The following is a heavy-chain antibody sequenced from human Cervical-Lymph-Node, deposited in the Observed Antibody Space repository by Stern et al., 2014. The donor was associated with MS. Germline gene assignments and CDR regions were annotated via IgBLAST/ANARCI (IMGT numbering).Heavy chain of an antibody. V-gene: IGHV1-3*04. D-gene: IGHD3-10*01. CDR1: GHTFA. CDR3: TSLSGPLDS. J-gene: IGHJ4*02. CDR2: IITGNGDT. Sequence: QVQLVQSGAEVKKPGASVKVSCKASGHTFAVHWGRQAPGQRLEWMGRIITGNGDTNYSQKFQGRVTITRDTFASTAYMELRSLRSEDTAVYYCTSLSGPLDSWGQGTLVTVSS.